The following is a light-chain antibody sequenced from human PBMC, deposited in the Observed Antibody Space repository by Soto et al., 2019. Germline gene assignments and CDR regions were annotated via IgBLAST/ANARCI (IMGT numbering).Light chain of an antibody. J-gene: IGLJ1*01. CDR1: SSNIGSDF. CDR3: SAWDDSLKRDV. Sequence: QSVLTQPPSASGTPGQRVTISCSGSSSNIGSDFVYWYQQLPGTAPKLLIYHNYQRPSGVPDRFSGSKSGTSASLAISDLRSEDEGDYYCSAWDDSLKRDVFGAGTKLTVL. CDR2: HNY. V-gene: IGLV1-47*01.